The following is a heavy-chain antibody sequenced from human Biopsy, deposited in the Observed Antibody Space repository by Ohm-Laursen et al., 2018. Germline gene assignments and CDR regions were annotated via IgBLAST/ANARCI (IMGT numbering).Heavy chain of an antibody. Sequence: SETLSLTCTVSGGSVTDSFHFWSWVRQPPGKGLEWIACIDYRGSTNYNPSLKSRVSISIDTSKNQLSLRLNSVTAADTAVYYCARVSRSIYDSTFDSFNIWGPGTMVTVSS. D-gene: IGHD3-22*01. CDR3: ARVSRSIYDSTFDSFNI. CDR2: IDYRGST. CDR1: GGSVTDSFHF. J-gene: IGHJ3*02. V-gene: IGHV4-61*01.